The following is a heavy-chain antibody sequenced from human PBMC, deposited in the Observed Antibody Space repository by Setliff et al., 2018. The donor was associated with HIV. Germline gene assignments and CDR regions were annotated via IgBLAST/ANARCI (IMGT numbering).Heavy chain of an antibody. V-gene: IGHV4-61*02. CDR2: IYTSGST. J-gene: IGHJ4*02. Sequence: KPSETLSLTCTVSGGSISSGGYYWSWIRQPAGKGLEWIGRIYTSGSTNYNPSLKSRLTISVDTSKNQFSLTLSSVTAADTAVYYCAREIPYSFGYYFDYWGQGTLVTAPQ. D-gene: IGHD5-18*01. CDR1: GGSISSGGYY. CDR3: AREIPYSFGYYFDY.